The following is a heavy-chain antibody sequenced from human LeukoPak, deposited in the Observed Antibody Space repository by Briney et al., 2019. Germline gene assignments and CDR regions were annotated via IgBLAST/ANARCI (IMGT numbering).Heavy chain of an antibody. V-gene: IGHV3-23*01. D-gene: IGHD4-17*01. CDR3: AKAAGPMGTVTTWLDP. CDR2: ISGSGSTT. J-gene: IGHJ5*02. CDR1: GFTFSNSA. Sequence: GGSLRLSCAASGFTFSNSAMSWVRQAPGKGLEWGSVISGSGSTTFYADSVKGRFTISRDNSKSTLYLQMNSLRAEDTAVYYCAKAAGPMGTVTTWLDPWGQGSLVTVSS.